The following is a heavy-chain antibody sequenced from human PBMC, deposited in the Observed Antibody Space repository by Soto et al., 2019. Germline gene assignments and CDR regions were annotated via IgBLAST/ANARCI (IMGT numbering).Heavy chain of an antibody. CDR2: ISGNSGKT. D-gene: IGHD2-8*02. Sequence: GSLRLSCTASGFTFSRYALSWVRQAPGKELEWVSTISGNSGKTNYAESVKGRFSISRGHSKNPVHLQMDSLRAEDTAVYFCAKLPFVLIEVYYFPPWGHGTRVTSPQ. CDR3: AKLPFVLIEVYYFPP. V-gene: IGHV3-23*01. CDR1: GFTFSRYA. J-gene: IGHJ5*02.